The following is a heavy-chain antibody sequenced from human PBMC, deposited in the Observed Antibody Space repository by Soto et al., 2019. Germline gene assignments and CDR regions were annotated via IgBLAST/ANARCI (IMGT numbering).Heavy chain of an antibody. V-gene: IGHV4-30-2*01. CDR1: GGSISIGGYS. D-gene: IGHD4-17*01. CDR3: ARGPTVTTDLGWFDP. CDR2: IYHSGST. Sequence: SEALSLSCAVSGGSISIGGYSWSWIRQPPGRGLEWIGYIYHSGSTYYNPSLKSRVTISVDRSKNQFSLKLSSVTAADTAVYYCARGPTVTTDLGWFDPWGQGTMVTVSS. J-gene: IGHJ5*02.